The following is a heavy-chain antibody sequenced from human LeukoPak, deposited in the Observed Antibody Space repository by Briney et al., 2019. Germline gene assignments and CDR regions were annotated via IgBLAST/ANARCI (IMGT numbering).Heavy chain of an antibody. D-gene: IGHD6-6*01. CDR2: IYYSGST. CDR1: GGSISSYY. V-gene: IGHV4-59*08. J-gene: IGHJ6*03. Sequence: SETLSLTCTVSGGSISSYYWSWIRQPPGKGLEWIGYIYYSGSTNYNPSLKSRVTISVDTSKNQFSLKLSSVTAADTAVYYCARHVAARPPYYYYYMDVWGKGTTVTVSS. CDR3: ARHVAARPPYYYYYMDV.